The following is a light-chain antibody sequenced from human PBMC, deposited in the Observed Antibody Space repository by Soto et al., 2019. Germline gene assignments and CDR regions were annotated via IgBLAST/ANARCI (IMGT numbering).Light chain of an antibody. J-gene: IGLJ2*01. V-gene: IGLV2-14*03. CDR2: DVS. CDR3: SSYTSTSTLVI. CDR1: SSDVGGYNY. Sequence: QSVLTQPASVSGAPGQSITISCTGTSSDVGGYNYVAWYQHHPGKAPKVMIYDVSNRPSGVSNRFSGSKSGNTASLTISGLKAEDEADDYCSSYTSTSTLVIFGGGTKLTVL.